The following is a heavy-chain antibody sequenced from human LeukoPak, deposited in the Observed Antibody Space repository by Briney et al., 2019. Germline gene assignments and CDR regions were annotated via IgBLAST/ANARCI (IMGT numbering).Heavy chain of an antibody. V-gene: IGHV3-74*01. Sequence: GGSLRLSCVASGFTFSAFWMHWVRQTPGEGLIWVSRINSDGSTTNYADSVKGRFTISRDDARNTLFLQMNTLRAEDTAVYYCTRGGSGYRYGYDYWGQGTLVTVSS. J-gene: IGHJ4*02. CDR3: TRGGSGYRYGYDY. CDR2: INSDGSTT. CDR1: GFTFSAFW. D-gene: IGHD5-18*01.